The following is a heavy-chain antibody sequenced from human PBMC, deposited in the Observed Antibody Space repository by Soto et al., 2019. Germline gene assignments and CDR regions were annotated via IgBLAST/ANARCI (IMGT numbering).Heavy chain of an antibody. V-gene: IGHV4-39*01. Sequence: SETLSLTCTVSGDSIIRNTGYWGWIRQPPGKGLEWIGSISYRGATFYTSSLRSRVTVSVDTSKNQFSLKLTSVTAADTAVYYCARHLERYDVLTGYRYYFDYWGRGTLVTVS. CDR1: GDSIIRNTGY. CDR3: ARHLERYDVLTGYRYYFDY. J-gene: IGHJ4*02. CDR2: ISYRGAT. D-gene: IGHD3-9*01.